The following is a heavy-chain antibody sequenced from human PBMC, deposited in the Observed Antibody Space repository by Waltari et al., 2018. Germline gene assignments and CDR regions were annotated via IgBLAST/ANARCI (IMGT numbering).Heavy chain of an antibody. CDR1: GFTSSSNW. CDR3: ARDVGPPDGEIFSKADYYYYYMDV. D-gene: IGHD3-10*01. V-gene: IGHV3-7*01. J-gene: IGHJ6*03. CDR2: IKQDGSEK. Sequence: EVQLVESGGGLVQPGGSLRLSCAASGFTSSSNWMSWVRQAPGRGLEGVANIKQDGSEKYYVDSVKGRFTISRDNAKNSLYLQMNSLRAEDTAVYYCARDVGPPDGEIFSKADYYYYYMDVWGKGTTVTVSS.